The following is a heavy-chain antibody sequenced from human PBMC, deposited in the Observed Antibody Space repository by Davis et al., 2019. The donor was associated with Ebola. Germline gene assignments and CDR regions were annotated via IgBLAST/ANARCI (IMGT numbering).Heavy chain of an antibody. V-gene: IGHV3-48*02. CDR3: AKVQRGD. CDR2: ISGSSSTI. Sequence: GGSLRLSCAASGFTFSSYAMSWVRQAPGKGLEWVSAISGSSSTIYYADSVKGRFTISRDNAKNSLYLQMNSLRDEDTAVYYCAKVQRGDWGQGTLVTVSS. J-gene: IGHJ4*02. D-gene: IGHD3-10*01. CDR1: GFTFSSYA.